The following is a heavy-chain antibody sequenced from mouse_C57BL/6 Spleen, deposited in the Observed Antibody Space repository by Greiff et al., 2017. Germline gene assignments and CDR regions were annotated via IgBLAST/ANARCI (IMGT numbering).Heavy chain of an antibody. D-gene: IGHD1-1*01. CDR3: ARNYYGSRRYYYAMDY. Sequence: DVQLVESGGGLVKPGGSLKLSCAASGFTFSDYGMHWVRQAPEKGLEWVAYISSGSSTIYYADTVKGRFTISRDNAKNTLFLQMTSLRSEDTAMYYCARNYYGSRRYYYAMDYWGQGTSVTVSS. CDR1: GFTFSDYG. V-gene: IGHV5-17*01. CDR2: ISSGSSTI. J-gene: IGHJ4*01.